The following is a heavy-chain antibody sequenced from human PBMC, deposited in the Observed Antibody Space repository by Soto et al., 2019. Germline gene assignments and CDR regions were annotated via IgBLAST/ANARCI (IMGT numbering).Heavy chain of an antibody. CDR3: ARDVGHYYDGSGYKIYFDY. CDR1: GYTFTNYG. Sequence: QVQLVQSGAEVKKPGASVKVSCKVSGYTFTNYGISWVRQTPGQGLEWMGWLSAYNGNTNYAQKLQGRVTMTTDTSTSTAYMELRSLGSDDTAVYYCARDVGHYYDGSGYKIYFDYWGQGTLVTISS. J-gene: IGHJ4*02. D-gene: IGHD3-22*01. V-gene: IGHV1-18*01. CDR2: LSAYNGNT.